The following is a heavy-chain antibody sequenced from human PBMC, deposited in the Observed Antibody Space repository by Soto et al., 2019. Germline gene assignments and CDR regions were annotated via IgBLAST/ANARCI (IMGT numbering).Heavy chain of an antibody. CDR3: ARRDRSGFSYWLDT. Sequence: SETLSLTCTVSGGSISEGYYWTWIRQHPGKGLEWIGSISASGSTSYNPSLKSRLTVSVDKSKNQFSLNLRSVTAADTAVYYCARRDRSGFSYWLDTWGQGTLVTVSS. V-gene: IGHV4-31*03. J-gene: IGHJ5*02. CDR1: GGSISEGYY. CDR2: ISASGST. D-gene: IGHD3-22*01.